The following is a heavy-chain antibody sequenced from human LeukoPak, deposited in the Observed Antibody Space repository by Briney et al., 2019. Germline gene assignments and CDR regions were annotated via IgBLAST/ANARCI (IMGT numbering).Heavy chain of an antibody. Sequence: GGSLRLSCAASGFTFSDYYMSWVRQAPGKGLEWVSVIYGGGRTNYADSVKGRFTISRDNSKNTLYLQLNRLRAEDTAAYYCARDHSGSYQRAFDIWGQGTMVTVSS. V-gene: IGHV3-53*05. CDR3: ARDHSGSYQRAFDI. J-gene: IGHJ3*02. D-gene: IGHD1-26*01. CDR2: IYGGGRT. CDR1: GFTFSDYY.